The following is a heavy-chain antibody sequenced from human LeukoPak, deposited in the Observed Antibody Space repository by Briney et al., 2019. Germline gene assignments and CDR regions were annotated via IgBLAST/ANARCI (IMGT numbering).Heavy chain of an antibody. J-gene: IGHJ4*02. CDR1: GFTFSTYR. CDR2: ISSSSAYI. CDR3: ARASGDTVDTTTMGSY. Sequence: GGSLRLSCAASGFTFSTYRMNWVRQAPGKGLEWVSSISSSSAYIYYADSVKGRFTISRDNAKNSLYLQMNSLRAEDTAVYYCARASGDTVDTTTMGSYWGQGTLVTVSS. D-gene: IGHD5-18*01. V-gene: IGHV3-21*01.